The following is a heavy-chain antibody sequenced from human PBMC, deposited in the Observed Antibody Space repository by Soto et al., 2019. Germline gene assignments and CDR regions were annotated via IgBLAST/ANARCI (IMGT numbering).Heavy chain of an antibody. D-gene: IGHD2-8*01. V-gene: IGHV4-59*01. Sequence: SETLSLTCTVSGVSITSYKWSWIRQSPGRGLEWIAYMYSSGSSSYNPSLKSRVTISVDTSRNQYSLQLNSATAADTAVYYCAREWYAFDYWGQGILVTVYS. J-gene: IGHJ4*02. CDR2: MYSSGSS. CDR1: GVSITSYK. CDR3: AREWYAFDY.